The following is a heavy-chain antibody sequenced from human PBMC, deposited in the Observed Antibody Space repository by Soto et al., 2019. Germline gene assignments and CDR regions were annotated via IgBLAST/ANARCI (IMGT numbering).Heavy chain of an antibody. CDR3: ATRRLRPSDY. CDR2: VDYAGAT. D-gene: IGHD2-21*01. J-gene: IGHJ4*02. Sequence: SETLSLTCPLSGASVTDSRYFLGWIRQPPGKGLEWIATVDYAGATYYNSSLNSRVSISVDRSKNQISLRLDSVTAADTAVYYCATRRLRPSDYWGQGTLVTVSS. CDR1: GASVTDSRYF. V-gene: IGHV4-39*01.